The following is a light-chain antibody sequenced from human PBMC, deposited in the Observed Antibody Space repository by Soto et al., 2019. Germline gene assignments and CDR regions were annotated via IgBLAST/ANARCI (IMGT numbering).Light chain of an antibody. Sequence: QSVLTQPASVSGSPGQSITISCTGTSSDVGAYNFVSWHQQHPGKAPKLMIYNVYDRPSGISYRFSGSKSGNTASLTISGLQGEDEADYYCGAYTVSRNYLFGNGTKVTV. CDR3: GAYTVSRNYL. J-gene: IGLJ1*01. CDR1: SSDVGAYNF. CDR2: NVY. V-gene: IGLV2-14*03.